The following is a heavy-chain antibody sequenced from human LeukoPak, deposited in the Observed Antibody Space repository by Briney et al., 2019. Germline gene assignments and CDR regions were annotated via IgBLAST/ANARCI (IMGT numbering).Heavy chain of an antibody. J-gene: IGHJ6*03. CDR1: GGSFSGYY. CDR3: ARVTLGYYMDV. CDR2: INHSGST. V-gene: IGHV4-34*01. Sequence: SETLSLTCAVYGGSFSGYYWSWIRQPPGKGLEWIGEINHSGSTNYNPSLKSRVTISVDTSKNQFSLKLSSVTAADTAVYYCARVTLGYYMDVWGKGTTVTVSS. D-gene: IGHD5-18*01.